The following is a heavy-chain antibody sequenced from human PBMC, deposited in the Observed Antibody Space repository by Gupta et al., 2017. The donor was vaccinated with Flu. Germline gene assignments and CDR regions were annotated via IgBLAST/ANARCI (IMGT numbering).Heavy chain of an antibody. J-gene: IGHJ6*03. D-gene: IGHD6-25*01. CDR3: TTAPSQRDYYYMDV. V-gene: IGHV3-15*01. CDR2: IKSKTDGGTT. Sequence: APGKGLEWVGRIKSKTDGGTTDYAAPVKGRFTISRDDSKNTLYLQMNSLKTEDTAVYYCTTAPSQRDYYYMDVWGKGTTVTVSS.